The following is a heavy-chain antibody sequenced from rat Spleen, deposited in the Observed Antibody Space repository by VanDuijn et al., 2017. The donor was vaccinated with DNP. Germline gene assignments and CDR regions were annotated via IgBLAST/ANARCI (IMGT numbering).Heavy chain of an antibody. J-gene: IGHJ2*01. CDR1: GNTFITYY. CDR3: ARCPLFYYSGYYFDY. Sequence: QVQLQQSGAELAKPGSSVKISCKASGNTFITYYTGWIKQTTGQGLEYIGYINMGSGGTHYNEKFKGKATLTVDKSSSIAFMQLSSLTPDDSAVYYCARCPLFYYSGYYFDYWGQGVMVTVSS. D-gene: IGHD1-1*01. V-gene: IGHV1-43*01. CDR2: INMGSGGT.